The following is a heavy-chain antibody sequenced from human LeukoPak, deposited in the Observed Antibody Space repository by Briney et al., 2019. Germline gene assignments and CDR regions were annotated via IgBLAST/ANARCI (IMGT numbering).Heavy chain of an antibody. V-gene: IGHV3-30*04. Sequence: PGRSLRLSCAASGFTFSSYAMHWVRQAPGKGLEWVAVISYDGSNKYYADSVKGRFTISRDNSKNTLYLQMNSLRAEDTAVYCCAREVGSGSYPLDYYYGMDVWGKGTTVTVSS. J-gene: IGHJ6*04. CDR2: ISYDGSNK. CDR1: GFTFSSYA. CDR3: AREVGSGSYPLDYYYGMDV. D-gene: IGHD3-10*01.